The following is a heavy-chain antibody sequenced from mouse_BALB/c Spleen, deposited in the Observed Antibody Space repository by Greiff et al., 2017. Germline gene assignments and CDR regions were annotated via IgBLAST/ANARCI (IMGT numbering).Heavy chain of an antibody. J-gene: IGHJ4*01. V-gene: IGHV5-6-5*01. CDR3: AREGGNYAMDY. Sequence: EVQLVESGGGLVKPGGSLKLSCAASGFTFSSFAMSWVRQTPEKRLEWVASISSGGSTYYPDSVKGRFTISRDNARNILYLQMSSLRSEDTAMYYCAREGGNYAMDYWGQGTSVTVSS. CDR2: ISSGGST. CDR1: GFTFSSFA.